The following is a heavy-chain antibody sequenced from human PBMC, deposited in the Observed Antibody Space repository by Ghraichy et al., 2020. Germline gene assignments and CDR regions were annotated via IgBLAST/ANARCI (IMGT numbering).Heavy chain of an antibody. D-gene: IGHD1-26*01. CDR3: AGGSYLTDAFDI. J-gene: IGHJ3*02. V-gene: IGHV4-59*08. CDR1: GGSISSYY. Sequence: SETLPLTCTVSGGSISSYYWSWIRQPPGKGLEWIGYIYYSGSTNYNPSLKSRVTISVDTSKNQFSLKLSSVTAADTAVYYCAGGSYLTDAFDIWGQGTMVTVSS. CDR2: IYYSGST.